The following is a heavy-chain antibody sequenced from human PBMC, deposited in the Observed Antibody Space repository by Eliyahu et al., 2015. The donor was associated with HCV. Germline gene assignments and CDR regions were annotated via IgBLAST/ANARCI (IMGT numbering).Heavy chain of an antibody. CDR2: INHSGST. CDR3: ARTSMGYCSSTSCYRFDP. Sequence: QVQLQQWGAGLLKPSETLSLTCAVYGGSFSGYYWSWIRQPPGKGLEWIGEINHSGSTNYNPXLKSRVTISVDTSKNQFSLKLSSVTAADTAVYYCARTSMGYCSSTSCYRFDPWGQGTLVTVSS. D-gene: IGHD2-2*02. CDR1: GGSFSGYY. V-gene: IGHV4-34*01. J-gene: IGHJ5*02.